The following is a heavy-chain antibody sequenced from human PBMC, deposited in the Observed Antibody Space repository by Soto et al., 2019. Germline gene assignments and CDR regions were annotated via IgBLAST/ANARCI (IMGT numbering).Heavy chain of an antibody. CDR1: GGTFSSYA. D-gene: IGHD3-22*01. CDR2: IIPILGTA. V-gene: IGHV1-69*12. Sequence: QVQLVQSGAEVKKPGSSVKVSGQASGGTFSSYAISWVRQAPGQGLEWMGGIIPILGTANYAQKFQGRDTITADESTSTSYMEMSSLRSEDTAVYYCARDQDVSNYHGMDVWGQGTTVTVSS. J-gene: IGHJ6*02. CDR3: ARDQDVSNYHGMDV.